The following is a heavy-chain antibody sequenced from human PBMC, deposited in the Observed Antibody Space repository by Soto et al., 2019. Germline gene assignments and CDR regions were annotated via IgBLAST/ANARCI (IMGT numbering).Heavy chain of an antibody. Sequence: ASVKVSCKASGYTFTSYGLSWVRQAPGQGLEWMGWISAYNGNTNYAQKLQGRVTMTTDTSTSTAYMELRSLRSDDTAVYYCARDPRLHCSSTSCYFVAFGGDAFDIWGQGTMVTVSS. CDR3: ARDPRLHCSSTSCYFVAFGGDAFDI. CDR1: GYTFTSYG. V-gene: IGHV1-18*01. CDR2: ISAYNGNT. D-gene: IGHD2-2*01. J-gene: IGHJ3*02.